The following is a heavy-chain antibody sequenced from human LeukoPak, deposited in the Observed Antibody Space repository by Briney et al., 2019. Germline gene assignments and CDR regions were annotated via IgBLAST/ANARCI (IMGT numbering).Heavy chain of an antibody. D-gene: IGHD2-15*01. CDR2: IIPIFGTA. J-gene: IGHJ4*02. CDR3: ARDQVDPASPPDFDY. CDR1: GGTFSSYA. V-gene: IGHV1-69*05. Sequence: SVKVSCKASGGTFSSYAISGVRQAPGQGLEWMGRIIPIFGTANYAQKFQGRVTITTDESTSTAYMELSSLRSEDTAVYYCARDQVDPASPPDFDYWGQGTLVTVSS.